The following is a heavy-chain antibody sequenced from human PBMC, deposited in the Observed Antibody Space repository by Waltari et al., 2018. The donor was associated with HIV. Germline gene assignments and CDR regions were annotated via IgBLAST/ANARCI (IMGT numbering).Heavy chain of an antibody. CDR1: GFTFSSYW. D-gene: IGHD1-7*01. J-gene: IGHJ4*02. CDR3: ARAGRDGKLPPDY. V-gene: IGHV3-74*01. CDR2: INSDGSST. Sequence: EVQLVESGGGFVQPGGSLRLSCAASGFTFSSYWTTWVSQAPGKGLVWVSRINSDGSSTSYADSVKGRFTISRDNAKNTLYLQMNSLRAEDTAVYYCARAGRDGKLPPDYWGQGTLVTVSS.